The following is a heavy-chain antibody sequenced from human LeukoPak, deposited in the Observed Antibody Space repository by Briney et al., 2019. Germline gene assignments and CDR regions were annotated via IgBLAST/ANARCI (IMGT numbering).Heavy chain of an antibody. V-gene: IGHV3-30-3*01. Sequence: GRSLRLSCAASGFTFSSYATHWVRQAPGKGLEWVAVISYDGSNKYYADSVKGRFTISRDNSKNTLYLQMNSLRAEDTAVYYCAGSSSWYWGQGTLVTVSS. D-gene: IGHD6-13*01. CDR3: AGSSSWY. CDR1: GFTFSSYA. J-gene: IGHJ4*02. CDR2: ISYDGSNK.